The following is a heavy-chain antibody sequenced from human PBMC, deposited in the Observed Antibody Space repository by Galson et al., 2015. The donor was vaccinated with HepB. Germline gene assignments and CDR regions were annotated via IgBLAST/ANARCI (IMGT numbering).Heavy chain of an antibody. CDR1: GYTFTSYL. CDR3: ARHQGGWYFDS. Sequence: SVKVSCKASGYTFTSYLIHWVRQAPGQRLEWMAWINAGNGNTKYSQKFQGRVTITRDTSASVLYMSSLRSEDTAVYYCARHQGGWYFDSWGQGTLVTVSS. D-gene: IGHD6-19*01. CDR2: INAGNGNT. V-gene: IGHV1-3*01. J-gene: IGHJ4*02.